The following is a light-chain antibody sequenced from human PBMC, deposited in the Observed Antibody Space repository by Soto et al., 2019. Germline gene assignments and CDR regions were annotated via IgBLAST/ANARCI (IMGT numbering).Light chain of an antibody. CDR1: QVITND. J-gene: IGKJ1*01. Sequence: DIQMTQSPSSLSASIGDRVTITCRSSQVITNDLGWYQQKPGKAPKRLIYAASTLQSGVPSRFSGSGSGTEFTLTISSLQPEDFATYYCLQHNTCPWTFGQGTKVEIK. V-gene: IGKV1-17*01. CDR3: LQHNTCPWT. CDR2: AAS.